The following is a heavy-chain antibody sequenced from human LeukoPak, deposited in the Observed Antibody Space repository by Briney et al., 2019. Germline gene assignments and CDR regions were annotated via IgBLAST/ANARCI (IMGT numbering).Heavy chain of an antibody. CDR1: GYSFTTYW. CDR2: IWPDDSDA. V-gene: IGHV5-51*01. CDR3: ARWVGYSSDYHLDY. D-gene: IGHD6-25*01. J-gene: IGHJ4*02. Sequence: GESLKISCQASGYSFTTYWIAWVRQMPGKGLEWVGIIWPDDSDARYSPSFQGQVTISADTSISTAYLQWSSLKASDTAMYYCARWVGYSSDYHLDYWGQGTPVTVSS.